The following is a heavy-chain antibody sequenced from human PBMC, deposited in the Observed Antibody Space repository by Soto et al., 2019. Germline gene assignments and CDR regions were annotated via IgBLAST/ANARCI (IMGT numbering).Heavy chain of an antibody. D-gene: IGHD4-17*01. CDR1: GFTFSSYA. J-gene: IGHJ4*02. CDR3: ARGLYGAYGQDF. CDR2: IKGDEITT. V-gene: IGHV3-74*01. Sequence: GGSLRLSCAASGFTFSSYAMSWVRQAPGKGLVWVSRIKGDEITTNYADSVKGRFTISRNNAKNTVFLQMHSLRAEDTALYYCARGLYGAYGQDFWGQGILVTVSS.